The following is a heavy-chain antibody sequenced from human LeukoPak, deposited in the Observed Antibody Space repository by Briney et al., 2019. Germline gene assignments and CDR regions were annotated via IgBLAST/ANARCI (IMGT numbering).Heavy chain of an antibody. CDR2: INSAGSST. CDR3: ARMYYHDSSDYYWAPDY. V-gene: IGHV3-74*01. D-gene: IGHD3-22*01. J-gene: IGHJ4*02. CDR1: GFTFSSYW. Sequence: GGSLRLSCAASGFTFSSYWMHWVRQAPGKGLVWGSRINSAGSSTSYADSVKGRFTISRDNAKNTLYLQMNSLRAEDTAVYFCARMYYHDSSDYYWAPDYWGQGTLVTVSS.